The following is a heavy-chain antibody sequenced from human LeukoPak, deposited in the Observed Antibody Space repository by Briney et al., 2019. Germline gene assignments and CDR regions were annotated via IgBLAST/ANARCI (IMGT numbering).Heavy chain of an antibody. Sequence: PSETLSLTCTVSGGSISIYYWSWVRQPPGKGLEWIGYIYDSGSISYNPSLKSRVTISGDTSENQFSLKLSSVTAADTAVYYCARELGQEQWLVLPFYWGQGTLVTVSS. CDR3: ARELGQEQWLVLPFY. CDR2: IYDSGSI. D-gene: IGHD6-19*01. V-gene: IGHV4-59*08. CDR1: GGSISIYY. J-gene: IGHJ4*02.